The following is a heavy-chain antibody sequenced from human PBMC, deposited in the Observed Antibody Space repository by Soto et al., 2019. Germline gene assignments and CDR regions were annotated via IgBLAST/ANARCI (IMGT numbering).Heavy chain of an antibody. Sequence: QLQLQESGPGLVKPSETLSLTCTVSGGSISSSSYYWGWIRQPPGKGLEWIGSIYYSGSTYFNPCLKSRVTISVSVSNNQFSRKLSSVSAVYTAACYCARHQMNYFWSGQPYDYYYRVVWGKGITVTVSS. CDR1: GGSISSSSYY. J-gene: IGHJ6*03. D-gene: IGHD3-3*01. V-gene: IGHV4-39*01. CDR2: IYYSGST. CDR3: ARHQMNYFWSGQPYDYYYRVV.